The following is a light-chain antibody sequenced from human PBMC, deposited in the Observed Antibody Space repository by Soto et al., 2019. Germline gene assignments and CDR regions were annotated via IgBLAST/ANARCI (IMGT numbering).Light chain of an antibody. Sequence: AIRMTQSPSSFSASTGDRVTITCRASQGISSYLAWYQQKPGKAPKLLIYAASTLQSGVPSRFSGSGSGTDFTLTISCLQSEDFATYYCHQYGSSFRTFGQGTKVDIK. J-gene: IGKJ1*01. CDR3: HQYGSSFRT. V-gene: IGKV1-8*01. CDR2: AAS. CDR1: QGISSY.